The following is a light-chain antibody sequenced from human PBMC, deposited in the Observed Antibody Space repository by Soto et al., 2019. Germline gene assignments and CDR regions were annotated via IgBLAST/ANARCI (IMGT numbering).Light chain of an antibody. CDR1: QSVSGN. CDR3: QQYNNWPKT. V-gene: IGKV3-15*01. CDR2: GAS. J-gene: IGKJ1*01. Sequence: EIVMTQSPATLSVSPGERATLSCRASQSVSGNLAWYQQKPGQAPRLLIYGASTRATGIPARFSGSGSATEFTLTICSLQSEDFAVYYCQQYNNWPKTFGQGTKVEIK.